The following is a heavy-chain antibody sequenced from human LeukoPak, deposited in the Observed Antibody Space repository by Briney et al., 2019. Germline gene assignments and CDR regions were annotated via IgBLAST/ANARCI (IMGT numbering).Heavy chain of an antibody. CDR1: GGTFSSYA. Sequence: ASVKVSCKASGGTFSSYATSWVRQAPGQGLEWMGRIIPIFGIANYAQKFQGRVTITADKSTSTAYMELSSLRSEDTAVYYCARDNDYGGNWVDYWGQGTLVTVSS. V-gene: IGHV1-69*04. CDR2: IIPIFGIA. J-gene: IGHJ4*02. CDR3: ARDNDYGGNWVDY. D-gene: IGHD4-23*01.